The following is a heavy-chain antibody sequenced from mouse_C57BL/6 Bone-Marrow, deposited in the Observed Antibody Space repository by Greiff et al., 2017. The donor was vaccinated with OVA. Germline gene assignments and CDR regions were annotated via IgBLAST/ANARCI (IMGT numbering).Heavy chain of an antibody. CDR1: GFTFSSYT. Sequence: EVKLVESGGGLVKPGGSLKLSCAASGFTFSSYTMSWVRQTPEKRLEWVATISGGGGNTYYPDSVKGRFTISRDNAKNTLYLQMSSLRSEDTDLYNCARHNSNYFDYWGQGTTLTVSS. D-gene: IGHD2-5*01. CDR3: ARHNSNYFDY. J-gene: IGHJ2*01. CDR2: ISGGGGNT. V-gene: IGHV5-9*01.